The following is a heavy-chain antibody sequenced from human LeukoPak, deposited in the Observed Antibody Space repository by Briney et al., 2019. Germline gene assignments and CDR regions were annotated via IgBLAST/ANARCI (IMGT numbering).Heavy chain of an antibody. CDR1: GYTFTSYD. J-gene: IGHJ6*02. CDR3: ARITAAGTLWYYYYGMDV. Sequence: ASVKVSCKASGYTFTSYDINWVRQATGQGLEWMGWMNPNSGNTGYAQKFQGRVTMTRNTSISTAYMELSSLRSEDTAVYYCARITAAGTLWYYYYGMDVWGQGTTVTVSS. D-gene: IGHD6-13*01. V-gene: IGHV1-8*01. CDR2: MNPNSGNT.